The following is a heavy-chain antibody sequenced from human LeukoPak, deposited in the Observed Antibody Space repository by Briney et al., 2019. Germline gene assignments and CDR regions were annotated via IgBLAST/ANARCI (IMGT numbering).Heavy chain of an antibody. CDR2: ISYDGSNK. J-gene: IGHJ4*02. V-gene: IGHV3-30-3*01. Sequence: GGSLRLSCAASGFTFSSHAMHWVRQAPGKGLEWVAVISYDGSNKYYADSVKGRFTISRDNSKNTLYLQMNSLRAEDTAVYYCARFPYSSGWYLVDYWGQGTLVTVSS. D-gene: IGHD6-19*01. CDR3: ARFPYSSGWYLVDY. CDR1: GFTFSSHA.